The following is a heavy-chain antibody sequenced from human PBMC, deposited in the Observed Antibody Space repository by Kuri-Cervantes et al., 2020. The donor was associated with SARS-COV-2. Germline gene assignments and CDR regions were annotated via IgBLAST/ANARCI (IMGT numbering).Heavy chain of an antibody. J-gene: IGHJ4*02. D-gene: IGHD6-19*01. Sequence: GGSLRLSCAASGFTFSSYGMHWVRQAPGKGLEWVAFIRYDGSNKYYADSVKGRFTISRDNSKNTLYLQMNSLRAEDTAVYYCAQPKYSSGWSRPFDYWGQGTLVTVSS. CDR3: AQPKYSSGWSRPFDY. CDR1: GFTFSSYG. CDR2: IRYDGSNK. V-gene: IGHV3-30*02.